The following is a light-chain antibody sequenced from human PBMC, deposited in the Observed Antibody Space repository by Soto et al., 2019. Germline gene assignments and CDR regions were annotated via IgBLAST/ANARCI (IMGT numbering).Light chain of an antibody. J-gene: IGKJ4*01. Sequence: DIQMTQSPSSLSASVGDRVTITCQASQDISNYLNWYQQKPGKAPKLLIYDASNLETGDPSRFSGSGSGTDFTFTISSLQPEDIATYYCQQYDNLQLTFGGGTKVEIK. CDR3: QQYDNLQLT. CDR2: DAS. V-gene: IGKV1-33*01. CDR1: QDISNY.